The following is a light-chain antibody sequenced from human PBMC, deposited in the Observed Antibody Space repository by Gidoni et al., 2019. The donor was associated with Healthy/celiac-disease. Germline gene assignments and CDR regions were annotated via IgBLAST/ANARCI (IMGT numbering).Light chain of an antibody. J-gene: IGKJ4*01. CDR2: DAS. CDR1: QSVSSSS. V-gene: IGKV3D-20*01. Sequence: IVLTQSPATLSLSPGERATLSCGASQSVSSSSLAWYQQKPGLAPRLLIYDASSRATGIPDRFSGSGSGKDFTLTISRLEPEDCAVYYCQQYGSSPRLTFGGGTQVEIK. CDR3: QQYGSSPRLT.